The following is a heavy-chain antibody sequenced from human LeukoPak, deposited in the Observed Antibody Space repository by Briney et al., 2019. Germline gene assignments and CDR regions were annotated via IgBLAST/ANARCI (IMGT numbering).Heavy chain of an antibody. J-gene: IGHJ5*02. CDR3: VRDRMSIAAAVIDNWFDP. Sequence: GGSLRLSCAASGFTFSRYRMNWVRQAPGKGLEWVSCIGSSSSYIYYANSVKGRFTISRDNAKNSLYLQMNSLRAEDTAVYYCVRDRMSIAAAVIDNWFDPWGQGTLVTVSS. V-gene: IGHV3-21*01. CDR2: IGSSSSYI. D-gene: IGHD6-13*01. CDR1: GFTFSRYR.